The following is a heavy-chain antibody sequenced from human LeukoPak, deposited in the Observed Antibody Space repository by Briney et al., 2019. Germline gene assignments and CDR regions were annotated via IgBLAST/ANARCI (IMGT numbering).Heavy chain of an antibody. V-gene: IGHV3-74*01. CDR2: IQTDGSGT. Sequence: GGSLRLSCAASGSTFSNYAMHWVRQAPGKGLVWVSRIQTDGSGTTYADSVKGRFTISRDNAKNTLYLQMNSLRAEDTAVYFCASDRGYGMDVWGQGTTVTVSS. CDR3: ASDRGYGMDV. CDR1: GSTFSNYA. D-gene: IGHD3-10*01. J-gene: IGHJ6*02.